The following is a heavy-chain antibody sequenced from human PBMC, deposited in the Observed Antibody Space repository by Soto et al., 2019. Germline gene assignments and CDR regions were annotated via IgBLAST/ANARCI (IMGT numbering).Heavy chain of an antibody. CDR3: ARDLLPASSYFGLDV. CDR2: FYSTANT. V-gene: IGHV4-59*13. Sequence: QVQLQESGPGLVKPSETLSLTCTVSGGSMRGYYWSWIRQPPGKGLEWIGYFYSTANTNYNPSLKSRVSISVDTSKSPFSLRLSSVTAADSAVYFCARDLLPASSYFGLDVWGQGTTVTVSS. J-gene: IGHJ6*02. CDR1: GGSMRGYY.